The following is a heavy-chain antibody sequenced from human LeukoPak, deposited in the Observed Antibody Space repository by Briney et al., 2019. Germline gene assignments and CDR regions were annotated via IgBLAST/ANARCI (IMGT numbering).Heavy chain of an antibody. J-gene: IGHJ4*02. CDR3: ARDPDSGPDL. CDR2: LNPNTGDT. V-gene: IGHV1-2*02. Sequence: ASVKVSCKASGYIFAHYHTHWVRQAPGQGLEWMGSLNPNTGDTLLPQKFQGRVTVTRDTSITVGYMELSSLTFDDTGVYYCARDPDSGPDLWGQGTLVTVAS. D-gene: IGHD2-15*01. CDR1: GYIFAHYH.